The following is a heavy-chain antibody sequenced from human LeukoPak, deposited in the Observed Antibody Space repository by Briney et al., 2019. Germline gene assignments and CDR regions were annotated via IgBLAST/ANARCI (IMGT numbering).Heavy chain of an antibody. CDR1: GFTFSSYS. J-gene: IGHJ4*02. CDR3: ARDHGPRHYDPFDY. D-gene: IGHD3-22*01. Sequence: GGSLRLSCAASGFTFSSYSMNWVRQAPGKGLEWVSSISSSSSYIYYADSVKGRSTISRDNAKNSLYLQMNSLRAEDTAVYYCARDHGPRHYDPFDYWGQGTLVTVSS. V-gene: IGHV3-21*01. CDR2: ISSSSSYI.